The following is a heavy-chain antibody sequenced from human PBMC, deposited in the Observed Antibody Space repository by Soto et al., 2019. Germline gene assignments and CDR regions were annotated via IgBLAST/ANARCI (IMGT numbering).Heavy chain of an antibody. CDR3: AKALYGGFTY. D-gene: IGHD3-10*01. CDR1: GFTFSVYA. J-gene: IGHJ4*02. Sequence: EVRLLESGGGLVQPGGSLRLSCAASGFTFSVYAMSWVRQAPGKGLEWVSGISGSGDSTHYAASVKGRFTVSRDNSKSMLYLQTNSLRAEDTAIYYCAKALYGGFTYWGQGPLVTVSS. V-gene: IGHV3-23*01. CDR2: ISGSGDST.